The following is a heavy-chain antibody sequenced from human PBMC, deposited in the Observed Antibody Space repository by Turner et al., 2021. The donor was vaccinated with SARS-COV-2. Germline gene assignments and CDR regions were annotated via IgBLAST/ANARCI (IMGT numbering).Heavy chain of an antibody. V-gene: IGHV4-4*03. CDR3: ARREYQLLFDY. CDR2: IYHRGST. J-gene: IGHJ4*02. CDR1: GGSISSCSW. Sequence: QVQLQVSGLGLVKPPGTSSLTFAVSGGSISSCSWWIWVRPPPGTGLGWIGDIYHRGSTNYNPTLKSQVTISVDKSKNQFSLKLSSVSAADTAVYYCARREYQLLFDYWGQGTLVTVSS. D-gene: IGHD2-2*01.